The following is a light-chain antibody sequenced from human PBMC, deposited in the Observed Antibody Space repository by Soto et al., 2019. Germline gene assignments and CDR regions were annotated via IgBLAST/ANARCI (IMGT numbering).Light chain of an antibody. V-gene: IGLV1-47*01. CDR2: RNN. J-gene: IGLJ1*01. CDR1: SSNIGSNY. Sequence: QSVLTQPPSASGTPGQRVTISCSGSSSNIGSNYVYWYQQLPGTAPKLLIYRNNQRPSGVPDLFSGSKSGTSASLAISGLRAEDAADYYCAACDASLGGYVFGTGTKLTVL. CDR3: AACDASLGGYV.